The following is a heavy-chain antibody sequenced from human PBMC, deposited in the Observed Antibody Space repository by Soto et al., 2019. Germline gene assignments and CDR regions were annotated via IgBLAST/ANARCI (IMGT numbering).Heavy chain of an antibody. CDR1: GYTFTSCG. D-gene: IGHD3-22*01. CDR2: ISAYNGNT. V-gene: IGHV1-18*04. Sequence: SVKVSCKAAGYTFTSCGISWVRQAPGQGLEWMGWISAYNGNTNYAQKLQGRVTMTTDTSTSTAYMELRSLRSDDTAVYYCARDSEYDDSSGYDDRDWFDPWG. J-gene: IGHJ5*02. CDR3: ARDSEYDDSSGYDDRDWFDP.